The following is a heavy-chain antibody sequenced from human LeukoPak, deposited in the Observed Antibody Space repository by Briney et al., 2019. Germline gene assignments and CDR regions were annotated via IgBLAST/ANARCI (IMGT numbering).Heavy chain of an antibody. V-gene: IGHV3-53*01. D-gene: IGHD4-17*01. CDR2: IYSGGST. CDR1: GFTVSSNY. CDR3: ATEKSETQYGAFDI. Sequence: PGGSPRLSCAASGFTVSSNYMSWVRQAPGKGLEWVSVIYSGGSTYYADSVKGRFTISRDNSKNTLYLQMNSLRAEDTAVYYCATEKSETQYGAFDIWGQGTMVTVSS. J-gene: IGHJ3*02.